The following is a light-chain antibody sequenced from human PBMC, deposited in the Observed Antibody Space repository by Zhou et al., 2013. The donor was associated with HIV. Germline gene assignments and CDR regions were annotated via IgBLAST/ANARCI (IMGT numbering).Light chain of an antibody. CDR1: QSLLHSNGYNY. CDR3: MQALQTPVT. CDR2: WGS. V-gene: IGKV2-28*01. Sequence: DVVMTQSPLSLPVTPGEPASISCRSSQSLLHSNGYNYLDWYLQKPGQSPQLLIYWGSHRASGVPDRFSGSGSGTDFTLKISRVEAEDVGIYYCMQALQTPVTFGGGTKVEIK. J-gene: IGKJ4*01.